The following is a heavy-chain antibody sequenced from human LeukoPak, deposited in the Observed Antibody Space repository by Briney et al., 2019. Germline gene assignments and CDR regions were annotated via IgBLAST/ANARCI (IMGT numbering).Heavy chain of an antibody. J-gene: IGHJ4*02. V-gene: IGHV1-69*04. CDR2: IIPILGIA. D-gene: IGHD3-22*01. CDR3: ARGLGSQISIDY. Sequence: SVKVSFKASGGTFSSYAISWVRQAPGQGLEWMGRIIPILGIANYAQKFQGRVTITADKSTSTAYMELSSLRSEDTAVYYCARGLGSQISIDYWGQGTLVTVSS. CDR1: GGTFSSYA.